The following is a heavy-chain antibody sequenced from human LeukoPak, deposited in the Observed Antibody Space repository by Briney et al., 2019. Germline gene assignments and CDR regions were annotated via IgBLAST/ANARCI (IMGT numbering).Heavy chain of an antibody. J-gene: IGHJ2*01. CDR3: ASLLTYYYDSSGYAYFDL. CDR1: GGSFSGYY. Sequence: PSETLSLTCAVYGGSFSGYYWSWIRQPPGKGLEWIGEINHSGSTNYNPSLKSRVTISVDTSKNQFSLKLSSVTAADTAVYYCASLLTYYYDSSGYAYFDLWGRGTLVTVSS. V-gene: IGHV4-34*01. CDR2: INHSGST. D-gene: IGHD3-22*01.